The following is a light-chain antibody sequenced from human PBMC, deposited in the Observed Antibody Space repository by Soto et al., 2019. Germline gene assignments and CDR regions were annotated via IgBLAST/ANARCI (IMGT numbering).Light chain of an antibody. V-gene: IGKV1-9*01. CDR2: DAS. CDR1: QGISSY. CDR3: QQPSSAPWT. Sequence: IQLTQSPASLSASVGDRVTITCRASQGISSYLGWYQQKPGKAPNLLIYDASTLHSGVPSRFSGGGSGTDFTPTISSLQPEYFATSYYQQPSSAPWTVGGGTKVDIK. J-gene: IGKJ4*01.